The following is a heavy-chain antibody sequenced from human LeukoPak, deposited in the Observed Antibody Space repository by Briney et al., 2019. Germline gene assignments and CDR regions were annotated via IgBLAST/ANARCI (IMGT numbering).Heavy chain of an antibody. J-gene: IGHJ6*03. CDR2: INHSGST. V-gene: IGHV4-34*01. D-gene: IGHD6-13*01. CDR3: ARRRGGSSWFYYYYMDV. Sequence: SETLSLTCAVYGGSFSGYYWSWIRQPPGKGLEWIGEINHSGSTNYNPSLKSRVTISVDTSKNQFSLKLSSVTAADTAVYYCARRRGGSSWFYYYYMDVWGKGTTVTVSS. CDR1: GGSFSGYY.